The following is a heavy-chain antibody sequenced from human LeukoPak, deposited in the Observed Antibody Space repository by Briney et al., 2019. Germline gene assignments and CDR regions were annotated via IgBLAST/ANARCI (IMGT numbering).Heavy chain of an antibody. CDR3: ARLDANFADF. J-gene: IGHJ4*02. CDR2: TYYRSRWYN. Sequence: SQTLSLTCAISGDSVSSNSAARNWIRQSPSRGLEWLGRTYYRSRWYNDYAVSVKSRINISPDTSRNQFSLQLDSVTPEDTAVYYCARLDANFADFWGQGTLVTVSS. CDR1: GDSVSSNSAA. D-gene: IGHD1-7*01. V-gene: IGHV6-1*01.